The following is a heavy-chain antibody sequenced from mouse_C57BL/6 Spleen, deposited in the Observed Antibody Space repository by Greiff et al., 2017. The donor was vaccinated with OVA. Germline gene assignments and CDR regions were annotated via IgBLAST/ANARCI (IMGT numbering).Heavy chain of an antibody. J-gene: IGHJ1*03. D-gene: IGHD1-1*01. CDR1: GYTFTSYW. CDR2: IDPSDSET. V-gene: IGHV1-52*01. Sequence: QVHVKQSGAELVRPGSSVKLSCKASGYTFTSYWMHWVKQRPIQGLEWIGNIDPSDSETHYNQKFKDKATLTVDKSSSTAYMQLSSLTSEDSAVYYCALPHYYGSSHWYFDVWGTGTTVTVSS. CDR3: ALPHYYGSSHWYFDV.